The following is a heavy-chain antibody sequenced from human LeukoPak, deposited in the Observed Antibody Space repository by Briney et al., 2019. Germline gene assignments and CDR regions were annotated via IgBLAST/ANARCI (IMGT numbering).Heavy chain of an antibody. CDR3: GRHASVDGNWPRPLDY. J-gene: IGHJ4*02. D-gene: IGHD5-12*01. Sequence: PSESLSLTCTVSGGSISSGPYYWGWIRQSPGTGLEWLGNIYYSGSTYYNPSLKTRVTISVDTSKNQFSLKLTSVTAADTAVYYCGRHASVDGNWPRPLDYWGQGSLVTVSS. CDR2: IYYSGST. V-gene: IGHV4-39*01. CDR1: GGSISSGPYY.